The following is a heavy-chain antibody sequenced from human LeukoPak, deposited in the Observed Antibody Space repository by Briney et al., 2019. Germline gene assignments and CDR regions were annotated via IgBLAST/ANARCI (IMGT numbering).Heavy chain of an antibody. CDR2: ISPTGGST. CDR1: GYTFTNNW. CDR3: ARDPILSPYSSSWYNRHDY. Sequence: GASVKVSCKAFGYTFTNNWMHWVRQAPGQGPEWMGLISPTGGSTAYAQRFQGRVTLTRDMSTSTDYLELSSLRSEDTAVYYCARDPILSPYSSSWYNRHDYWGQGTLVTVSS. D-gene: IGHD6-13*01. V-gene: IGHV1-46*01. J-gene: IGHJ4*02.